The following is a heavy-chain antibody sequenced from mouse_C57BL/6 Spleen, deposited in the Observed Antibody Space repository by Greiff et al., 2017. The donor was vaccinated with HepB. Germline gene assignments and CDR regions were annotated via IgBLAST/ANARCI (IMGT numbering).Heavy chain of an antibody. CDR3: ARWNYYGSSYDWYFDV. J-gene: IGHJ1*03. V-gene: IGHV1-64*01. CDR1: GYTFTSYW. Sequence: VQLQQPGAELVKPGASVKLSCKASGYTFTSYWMHWVKQRPGQGLEWIGMIHPNSGSTNYNEKFKSKATLTVDKSSSTAYMQLSSLTSEDSAVYYCARWNYYGSSYDWYFDVWGTGTTVTVSS. CDR2: IHPNSGST. D-gene: IGHD1-1*01.